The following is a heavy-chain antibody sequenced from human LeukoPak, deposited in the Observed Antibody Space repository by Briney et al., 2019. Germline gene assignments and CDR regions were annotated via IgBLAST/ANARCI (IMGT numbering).Heavy chain of an antibody. J-gene: IGHJ4*02. D-gene: IGHD6-19*01. CDR2: IIPIFGTA. V-gene: IGHV1-69*13. Sequence: ASVKVSCKASGGTFSSYAISWVRQAPGQGLEWMGGIIPIFGTANYAQKLQGRVTITADESTSTAYMELSSLRSEDTAVYYCARDHSSGLYYFDYWGQGTLVTVSS. CDR3: ARDHSSGLYYFDY. CDR1: GGTFSSYA.